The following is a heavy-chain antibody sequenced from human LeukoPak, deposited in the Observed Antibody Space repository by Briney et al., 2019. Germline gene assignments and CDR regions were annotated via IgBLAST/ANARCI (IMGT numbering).Heavy chain of an antibody. Sequence: TTSETLSLTCTVSGYSISTGYYWGWIRQPPGKGLEWIGTIYHSGSTYYNPSLKSRFTISIDTSKNQFSLKLSSVTAADTAVYYCARESSSSWFSWGYFDYWGQGTLVTVSS. CDR2: IYHSGST. J-gene: IGHJ4*02. CDR1: GYSISTGYY. CDR3: ARESSSSWFSWGYFDY. D-gene: IGHD6-13*01. V-gene: IGHV4-38-2*02.